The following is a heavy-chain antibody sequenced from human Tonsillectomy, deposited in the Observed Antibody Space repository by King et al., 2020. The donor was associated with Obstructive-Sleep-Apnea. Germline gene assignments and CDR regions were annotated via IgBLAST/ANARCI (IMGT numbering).Heavy chain of an antibody. CDR2: ITDSGVNT. CDR3: AKDGGGVPYYYDGGGNDGRYFQH. J-gene: IGHJ1*01. Sequence: VQLVESGGGLAQPGGSLRLSCAASGFTFTSYAMSWVRQAPGKGLEWVSTITDSGVNTYYADSVKGRFTISRDNSKNTLYLQVNSLGAEDTAVYYCAKDGGGVPYYYDGGGNDGRYFQHWGQGTLVTASS. D-gene: IGHD3-22*01. CDR1: GFTFTSYA. V-gene: IGHV3-23*04.